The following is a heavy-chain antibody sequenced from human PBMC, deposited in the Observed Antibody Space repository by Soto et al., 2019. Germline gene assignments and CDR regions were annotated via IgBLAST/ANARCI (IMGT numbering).Heavy chain of an antibody. J-gene: IGHJ4*02. CDR2: ISWNGGAT. CDR1: GFTFDDYA. D-gene: IGHD3-10*01. V-gene: IGHV3-9*01. CDR3: ANLPLYGSGFDC. Sequence: AQLVESGGGLVQPGRSLRLSCVASGFTFDDYAIHWVRQAPGKGLEWVSGISWNGGATGYADSVKGRFTISRDNAKNSLYLQMSSLRTEDTAIYYCANLPLYGSGFDCWGQVTLATVSS.